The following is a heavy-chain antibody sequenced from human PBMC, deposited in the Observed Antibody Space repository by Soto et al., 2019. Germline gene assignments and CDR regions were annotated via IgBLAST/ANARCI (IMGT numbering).Heavy chain of an antibody. CDR2: INHSGST. J-gene: IGHJ5*02. CDR3: ARGIVVVTVGWFDP. V-gene: IGHV4-34*01. CDR1: GGSFSGYY. Sequence: QVQLQQWGAGLLKPSETLSLTCAVYGGSFSGYYWSWIRQPPGKGLEWIGEINHSGSTNYNPSLKSRVTISVDTSKNQFSLKLSSVTAADTAVYYCARGIVVVTVGWFDPWGQGTLVTVSS. D-gene: IGHD2-21*02.